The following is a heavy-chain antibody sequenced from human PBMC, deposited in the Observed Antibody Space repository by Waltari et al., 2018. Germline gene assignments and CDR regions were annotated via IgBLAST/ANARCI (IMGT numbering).Heavy chain of an antibody. CDR1: EFTFSSYA. CDR3: ARDYCDRTNCHGMDV. CDR2: ISNNGRNI. D-gene: IGHD3-22*01. Sequence: QAQLVESGGGVVQPGRSLRLSCAASEFTFSSYAMHWVRQAPGKGLGWVAVISNNGRNIYYVDTVKGRFTISRDNSKKMLYLQMNSLRAEDTAVYYCARDYCDRTNCHGMDVWSQGTTVTVSS. J-gene: IGHJ6*02. V-gene: IGHV3-30*04.